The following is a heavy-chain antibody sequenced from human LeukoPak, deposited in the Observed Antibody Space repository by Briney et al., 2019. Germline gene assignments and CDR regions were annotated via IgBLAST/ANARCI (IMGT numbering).Heavy chain of an antibody. V-gene: IGHV4-4*07. J-gene: IGHJ4*02. CDR3: ARGLPGFSYGSY. Sequence: SETLSLTCTVSGGSISSYYWSWIRQPAGKGLEWIGRIYTSGSTNYNPSLKRRGTMSVDTSKNQFSLKLSSVTSADTAVYYCARGLPGFSYGSYWGQGTLVTVSS. CDR2: IYTSGST. D-gene: IGHD5-18*01. CDR1: GGSISSYY.